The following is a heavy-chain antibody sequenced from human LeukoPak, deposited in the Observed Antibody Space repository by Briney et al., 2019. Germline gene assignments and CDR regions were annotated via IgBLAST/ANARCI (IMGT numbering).Heavy chain of an antibody. J-gene: IGHJ4*02. CDR2: IRSTANGYAT. Sequence: GGSLRLSCAASGFTFSGSALHWVRQASGKGLEWVGRIRSTANGYATAYAASVKGRFTISRDDSKNTAYLRMDGLKTEDTAVYYCTGNYYGSGSYADFDYWGQGTLVTVSS. CDR3: TGNYYGSGSYADFDY. V-gene: IGHV3-73*01. D-gene: IGHD3-10*01. CDR1: GFTFSGSA.